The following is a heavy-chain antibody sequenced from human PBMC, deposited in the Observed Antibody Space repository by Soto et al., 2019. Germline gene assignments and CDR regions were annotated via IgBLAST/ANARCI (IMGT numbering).Heavy chain of an antibody. J-gene: IGHJ4*02. V-gene: IGHV3-53*01. CDR1: GFIVISKY. Sequence: WSLRLSCEASGFIVISKYMSWFRQAPGKVLEWISVLYSGGSTDYADSVKGRFTVSRDISKNTLYLQMNILRAEDTAVYYCATEDPCGLDYSGQGTLITVYS. CDR3: ATEDPCGLDY. CDR2: LYSGGST.